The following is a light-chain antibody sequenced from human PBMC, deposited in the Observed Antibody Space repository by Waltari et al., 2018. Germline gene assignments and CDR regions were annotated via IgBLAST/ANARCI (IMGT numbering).Light chain of an antibody. J-gene: IGLJ3*02. V-gene: IGLV2-14*03. CDR3: SSYTSSSTLWV. CDR2: DVS. CDR1: SRAVGGYNY. Sequence: QSALTQPASVSGSPGPSITIPCTGTSRAVGGYNYVSWYQQHPGKAPKLMIYDVSNRPSGVSNRFSGSKSGNTASLTISGLQAEDEADYYCSSYTSSSTLWVFGGGTKLTVL.